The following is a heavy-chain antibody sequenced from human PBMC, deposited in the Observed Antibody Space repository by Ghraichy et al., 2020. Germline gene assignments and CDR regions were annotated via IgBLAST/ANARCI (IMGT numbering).Heavy chain of an antibody. Sequence: GGSLRLSCVASGFTFSSYAMSWVRQAPGKGLEWVSAIGSRGSSTYYADSVKGRFTISRDNSKNTLYLQMNSLGADDTAVYFCAKDLGGYCSSITCPWDNYFDPWGQGTLVTVSS. D-gene: IGHD2-2*03. CDR1: GFTFSSYA. CDR2: IGSRGSST. J-gene: IGHJ5*02. V-gene: IGHV3-23*01. CDR3: AKDLGGYCSSITCPWDNYFDP.